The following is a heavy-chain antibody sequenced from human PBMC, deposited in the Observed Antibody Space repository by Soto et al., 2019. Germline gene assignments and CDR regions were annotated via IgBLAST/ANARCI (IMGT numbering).Heavy chain of an antibody. D-gene: IGHD3-10*01. Sequence: QVHLVQSGAEGKKPGASVKVSCKASGYTFTNYDINWVRQAPGQGLEWMGWISTYTGNTNYAQKLQGRVTITTNTSTSTAYMELRSLRSDDAAVYYCARGYYYGSGRPTPGGMDVWGQGTTVTVSS. CDR1: GYTFTNYD. CDR3: ARGYYYGSGRPTPGGMDV. CDR2: ISTYTGNT. J-gene: IGHJ6*02. V-gene: IGHV1-18*01.